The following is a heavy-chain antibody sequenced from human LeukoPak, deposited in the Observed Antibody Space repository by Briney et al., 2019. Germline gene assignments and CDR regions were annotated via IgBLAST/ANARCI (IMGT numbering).Heavy chain of an antibody. CDR3: ARDPYSGSYGNYYYYFMDV. V-gene: IGHV3-23*01. J-gene: IGHJ6*03. Sequence: GGSLRLSCAASGFTFSTYAMTWVRQAPGKGLEWVSLISGTGGSTYYADSVKGRFTISRDNAKNSLYLQMNSLRAEDTAVYYCARDPYSGSYGNYYYYFMDVWGKGTTVTISS. CDR2: ISGTGGST. CDR1: GFTFSTYA. D-gene: IGHD1-26*01.